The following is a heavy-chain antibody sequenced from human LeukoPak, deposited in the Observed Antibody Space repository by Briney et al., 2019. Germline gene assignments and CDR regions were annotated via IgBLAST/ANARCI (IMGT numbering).Heavy chain of an antibody. CDR1: GYTFSGDY. CDR2: INPDSGGT. CDR3: ARDRNLYSGSFAS. V-gene: IGHV1-2*06. J-gene: IGHJ4*02. D-gene: IGHD1-26*01. Sequence: ASVKVSCRASGYTFSGDYIHWVRQAPRQGLEWMGRINPDSGGTTYAQNFQSRVTMTRDTSIGTAYMELSRLTSDDSAFYYCARDRNLYSGSFASWGQGTLVTVSS.